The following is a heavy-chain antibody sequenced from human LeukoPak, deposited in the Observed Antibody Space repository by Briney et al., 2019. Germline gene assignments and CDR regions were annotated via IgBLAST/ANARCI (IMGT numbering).Heavy chain of an antibody. CDR3: ARDLGGYWFDY. Sequence: GASVKVSCKASGYTFTSYGISWVRQAPGQGLEWMGIINPSGGSTSYAQKFQGRVTMTRDTSTSTVYMELSSLRSEDTAVYYCARDLGGYWFDYWGQGTLVTVSS. CDR1: GYTFTSYG. V-gene: IGHV1-46*01. D-gene: IGHD5-12*01. J-gene: IGHJ4*02. CDR2: INPSGGST.